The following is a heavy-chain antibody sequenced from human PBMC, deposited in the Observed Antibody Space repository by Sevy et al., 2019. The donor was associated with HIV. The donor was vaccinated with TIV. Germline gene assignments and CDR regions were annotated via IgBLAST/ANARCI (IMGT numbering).Heavy chain of an antibody. CDR1: GGSMRNFY. CDR2: IYYSGST. D-gene: IGHD3-3*01. CDR3: ARSGFLEWAGSAGGPRNWFDP. V-gene: IGHV4-59*13. J-gene: IGHJ5*02. Sequence: SETLSLTCSVSGGSMRNFYWSWIRQPPGKGLEWIGNIYYSGSTNYNPSLKSRVTMSVDTSKNQSSLKLSSVTAAETAVYYCARSGFLEWAGSAGGPRNWFDPWGQGTLVTVSS.